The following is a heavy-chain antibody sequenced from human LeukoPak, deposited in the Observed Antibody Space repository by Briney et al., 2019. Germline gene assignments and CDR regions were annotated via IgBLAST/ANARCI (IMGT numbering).Heavy chain of an antibody. V-gene: IGHV3-7*01. CDR1: GFTFSSYW. CDR3: ARVFVPLVYSNYEFDY. Sequence: GGSLRLSCAASGFTFSSYWMSWVRQAPGKGLEWVANIKQDGSEKYYVDSVKGRFTISRDNAKNSLYLQMNSLRAEDTAVYYCARVFVPLVYSNYEFDYWGQGTLVTVSS. CDR2: IKQDGSEK. D-gene: IGHD4-11*01. J-gene: IGHJ4*02.